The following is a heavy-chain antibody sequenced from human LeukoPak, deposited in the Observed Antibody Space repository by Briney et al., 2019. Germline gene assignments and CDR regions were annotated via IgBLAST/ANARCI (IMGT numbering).Heavy chain of an antibody. V-gene: IGHV3-21*01. D-gene: IGHD3-3*01. Sequence: GGSLRLSCAASGFTFSSYSVNWVRQAPGKGLEWVSSISSSSSYIYYADSVKGRFTISRDNAKNSLYLQMNSLRAEDTAVYYCARDGSLRFLEWLSGMDVWGQGTTVTVSS. CDR1: GFTFSSYS. CDR3: ARDGSLRFLEWLSGMDV. CDR2: ISSSSSYI. J-gene: IGHJ6*02.